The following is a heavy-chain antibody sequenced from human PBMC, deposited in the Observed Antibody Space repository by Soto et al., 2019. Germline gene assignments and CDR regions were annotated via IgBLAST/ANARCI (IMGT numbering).Heavy chain of an antibody. D-gene: IGHD3-22*01. V-gene: IGHV1-18*01. J-gene: IGHJ1*01. CDR3: ARTEWYYYDRSGYYYLSEYFQH. Sequence: ASVKVSCKASGYTFTSYGISWVRQSPVQGLEWMGWISAYNGNTNYAQKLQGRVTMTTDTSTSTAYIELKSLKSDDTALSYCARTEWYYYDRSGYYYLSEYFQHWGQGTLVTVAS. CDR2: ISAYNGNT. CDR1: GYTFTSYG.